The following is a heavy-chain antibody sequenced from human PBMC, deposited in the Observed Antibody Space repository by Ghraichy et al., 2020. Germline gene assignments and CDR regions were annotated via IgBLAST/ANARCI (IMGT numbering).Heavy chain of an antibody. D-gene: IGHD6-19*01. Sequence: GGSLRLSCAASGFTFSSYSMNWVRQAPGKGLEWVSSISSSSSYIYYADSVKGRFTISRDNAKNSLYLQMNSLRVEDTAVYYCARDMRREQWLVPYYFDYWGQGTLVTVSS. CDR2: ISSSSSYI. CDR1: GFTFSSYS. J-gene: IGHJ4*02. CDR3: ARDMRREQWLVPYYFDY. V-gene: IGHV3-21*01.